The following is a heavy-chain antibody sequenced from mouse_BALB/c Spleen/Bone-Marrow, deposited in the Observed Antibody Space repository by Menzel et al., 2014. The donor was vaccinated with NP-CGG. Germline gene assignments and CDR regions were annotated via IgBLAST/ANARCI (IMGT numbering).Heavy chain of an antibody. Sequence: EVKVVESGGGLVQPGVSLKLSCATSGFTFSDYYMYWVRQTPEKRLEWVAYISNGGGSTYYPDTVKGRFTISRDNAKNTLYLQMSRLKSEDTAMYYCARNAFYRGYAMDYWGQGTSVTVSS. CDR2: ISNGGGST. J-gene: IGHJ4*01. CDR1: GFTFSDYY. CDR3: ARNAFYRGYAMDY. V-gene: IGHV5-12*02. D-gene: IGHD2-12*01.